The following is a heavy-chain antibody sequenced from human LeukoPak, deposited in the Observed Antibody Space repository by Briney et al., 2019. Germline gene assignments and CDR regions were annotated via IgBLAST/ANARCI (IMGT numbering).Heavy chain of an antibody. V-gene: IGHV4-39*01. CDR1: GGSIRSSSYY. D-gene: IGHD3-10*01. CDR3: ASAGSYWVDY. CDR2: TYYSGST. J-gene: IGHJ4*02. Sequence: SETLSLTCTVSGGSIRSSSYYWGWIRQPPGKGLEWIGGTYYSGSTYYNPSLESRVTISVDTSKNQFSLKLSSVTAADMAVYYCASAGSYWVDYWGQGTLVTVSS.